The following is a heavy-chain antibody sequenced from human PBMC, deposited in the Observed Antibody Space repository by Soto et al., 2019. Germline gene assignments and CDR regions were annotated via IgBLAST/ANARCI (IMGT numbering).Heavy chain of an antibody. CDR2: IRSKANSYAT. CDR3: TSVRTKGIAVAGNNYYYGMDV. J-gene: IGHJ6*02. V-gene: IGHV3-73*01. CDR1: GFTFSGSA. Sequence: GGSLRLSCAASGFTFSGSAMHWVRQASGKGLEWVGRIRSKANSYATAYAASVKGRFTISRDDSKNTAYLQMNSLKTEDTAVYYCTSVRTKGIAVAGNNYYYGMDVWGQGTTVTVSS. D-gene: IGHD6-19*01.